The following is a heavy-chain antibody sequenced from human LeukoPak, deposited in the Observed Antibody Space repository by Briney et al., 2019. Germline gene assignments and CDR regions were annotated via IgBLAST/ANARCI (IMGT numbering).Heavy chain of an antibody. CDR1: GFTFSSYA. V-gene: IGHV3-23*01. CDR3: ARGLHYYYYGMDV. Sequence: PGGSLRLSCAVSGFTFSSYAMGWVRQAPGKGLEWVSAISARGGSTYYADSVKGRFTISRDNSKNTLYLQMNSLRAEDTAVYYCARGLHYYYYGMDVWGQGTTVTVSS. CDR2: ISARGGST. J-gene: IGHJ6*02. D-gene: IGHD3-10*01.